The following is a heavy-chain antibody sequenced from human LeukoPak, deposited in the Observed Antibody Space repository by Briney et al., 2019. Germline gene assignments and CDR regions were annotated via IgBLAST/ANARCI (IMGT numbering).Heavy chain of an antibody. J-gene: IGHJ4*02. CDR3: TTAPYIWESYRLNY. CDR2: IKSKTDDWTT. D-gene: IGHD3-16*02. Sequence: GGSLRLSCAASGFTFSNAWMSWVRQAPGKGLEWVGRIKSKTDDWTTDYAAPVKGRFTISRDDSRNPLYLQINSLKTQDTAVHYRTTAPYIWESYRLNYWGQGTLVTVSS. V-gene: IGHV3-15*01. CDR1: GFTFSNAW.